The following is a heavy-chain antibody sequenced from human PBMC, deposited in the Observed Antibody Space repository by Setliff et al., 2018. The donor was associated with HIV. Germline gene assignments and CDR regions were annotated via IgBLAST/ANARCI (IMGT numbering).Heavy chain of an antibody. D-gene: IGHD2-2*01. J-gene: IGHJ5*01. CDR3: ARGGYSSKWYSWFDP. CDR2: IYFTGIT. CDR1: GGSINSHY. Sequence: SETLSLTCTVSGGSINSHYWSWIRRPPGKGLEYIGYIYFTGITNYNPSLQSRVTISIDTTKKQLFLRVRSVTAADTAVYYCARGGYSSKWYSWFDPWGQGTLVTVS. V-gene: IGHV4-59*11.